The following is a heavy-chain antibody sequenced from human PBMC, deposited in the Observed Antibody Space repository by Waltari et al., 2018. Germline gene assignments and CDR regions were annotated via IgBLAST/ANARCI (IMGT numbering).Heavy chain of an antibody. CDR2: INPSGGST. J-gene: IGHJ6*02. Sequence: QVQLVQSGAEVKKPGASVKVSCKASGYTFTSYYMHWVRQAPGPGLEWMGIINPSGGSTSYAPKFQGRVTMTRDTSTSTVYMELSSLRSEDTAVYYCARAGDYGDYDYYYYGMDVWGQGTTVTVSS. CDR1: GYTFTSYY. CDR3: ARAGDYGDYDYYYYGMDV. V-gene: IGHV1-46*01. D-gene: IGHD4-17*01.